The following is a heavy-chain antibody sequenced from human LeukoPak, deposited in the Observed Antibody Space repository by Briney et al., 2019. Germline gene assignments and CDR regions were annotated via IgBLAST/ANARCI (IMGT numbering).Heavy chain of an antibody. Sequence: PGGSLRLSCAASGFTFSDYYMSWIRQAPGKGLEWVSYISSSGSTIYYAGYVKGRFTISRDNAKNSLYLQMNSLRAEDTAVYYCARDDSWTGTTANFDYWGQGTLVTVSS. CDR2: ISSSGSTI. V-gene: IGHV3-11*01. D-gene: IGHD3/OR15-3a*01. CDR3: ARDDSWTGTTANFDY. J-gene: IGHJ4*02. CDR1: GFTFSDYY.